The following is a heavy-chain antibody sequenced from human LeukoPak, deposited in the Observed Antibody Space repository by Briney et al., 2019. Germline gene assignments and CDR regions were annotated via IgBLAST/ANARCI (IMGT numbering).Heavy chain of an antibody. CDR3: AKREGQRWVQLIGAFDI. V-gene: IGHV3-23*01. CDR1: GFTFSSYA. J-gene: IGHJ3*02. CDR2: ISGSGGST. Sequence: TGGSLRLSCAASGFTFSSYAMSWVRQAPWKGLEWVSAISGSGGSTYYADSVKGRFTISRDNSKNTLYLQMNSLRAEDTAVYYCAKREGQRWVQLIGAFDILGQGTMVTVSS. D-gene: IGHD5-24*01.